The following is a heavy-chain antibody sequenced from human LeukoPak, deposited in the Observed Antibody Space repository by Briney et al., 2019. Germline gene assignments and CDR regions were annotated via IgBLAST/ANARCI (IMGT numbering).Heavy chain of an antibody. Sequence: PGGSLRLACAASGFTFSLHFMGWVRQPPGKGLEWVANIKEDGSGKFYVDSVKGRFTISRDNAKNSVYLQMNSLRAEDTAVYYCARHRYFYFDLWGQGTLVTVSS. D-gene: IGHD1-1*01. J-gene: IGHJ4*02. CDR3: ARHRYFYFDL. CDR2: IKEDGSGK. CDR1: GFTFSLHF. V-gene: IGHV3-7*01.